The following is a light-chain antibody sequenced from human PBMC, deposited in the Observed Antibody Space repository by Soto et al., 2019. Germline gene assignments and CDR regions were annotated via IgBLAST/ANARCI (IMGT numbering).Light chain of an antibody. J-gene: IGKJ1*01. CDR2: DAS. V-gene: IGKV1-5*01. Sequence: DIQMPNSPPTILPSVGVKFTATSLASQSVSGWLAWYQQKPGEAPKLLIYDASALPRGVPSRFSDSGSGTKFTLTIASLQPDDFATYYCQQYETFSGTFGPGTKVDIK. CDR3: QQYETFSGT. CDR1: QSVSGW.